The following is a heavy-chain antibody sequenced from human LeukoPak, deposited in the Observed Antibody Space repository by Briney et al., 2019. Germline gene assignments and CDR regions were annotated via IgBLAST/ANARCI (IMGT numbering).Heavy chain of an antibody. V-gene: IGHV3-7*01. Sequence: AGGSLRLSCAASGFTFSSYGMHWVRQAPGKGLEWVANIKQDGSEKYYVDSVKGRFTISRDNAKNSLYLQMNSLRAEDTAVYYCARVKKSTGCSYPDQPYYFDYWGQGALVTVSS. CDR1: GFTFSSYG. D-gene: IGHD2-8*02. CDR2: IKQDGSEK. CDR3: ARVKKSTGCSYPDQPYYFDY. J-gene: IGHJ4*02.